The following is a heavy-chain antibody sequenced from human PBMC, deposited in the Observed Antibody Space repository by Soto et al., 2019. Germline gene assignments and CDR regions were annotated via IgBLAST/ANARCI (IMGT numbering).Heavy chain of an antibody. CDR3: AKDMVGVTTEVSMGAFDI. CDR2: ISWNSGSI. V-gene: IGHV3-9*01. J-gene: IGHJ3*02. Sequence: PGGSLRLSCAASGFTFDDYAMHWVRQAPGKGLEWVSGISWNSGSIGYADSVKGRFTISRDNAKNSLYLQMNSLRAEDTALYYCAKDMVGVTTEVSMGAFDIWGQGTMVTVSS. CDR1: GFTFDDYA. D-gene: IGHD4-17*01.